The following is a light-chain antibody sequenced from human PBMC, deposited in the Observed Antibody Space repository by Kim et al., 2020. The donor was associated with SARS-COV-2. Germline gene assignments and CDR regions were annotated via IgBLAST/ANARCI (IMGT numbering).Light chain of an antibody. CDR3: NSRDSSGNHVV. J-gene: IGLJ2*01. CDR2: GKN. V-gene: IGLV3-19*01. Sequence: ALVQTVRITCQGDSLRSYYASWYQEKPGKAPVLVIYGKNNRPSGIPDRFSGSSSGNTASLTITGAQAEDEADYYCNSRDSSGNHVVFGGGTQLTVL. CDR1: SLRSYY.